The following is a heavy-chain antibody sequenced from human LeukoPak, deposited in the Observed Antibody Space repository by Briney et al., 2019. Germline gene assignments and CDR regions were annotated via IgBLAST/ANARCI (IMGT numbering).Heavy chain of an antibody. J-gene: IGHJ4*02. V-gene: IGHV4-38-2*02. CDR3: ARYCSSTSCYFY. CDR1: GYSISSSYY. Sequence: SETLSLTCTVSGYSISSSYYWGWIRQPPGKGLEWIGSIYRSGSTYYSPSLKSRVTISVDTSKNQFSLKLSSVTAADTAVCYCARYCSSTSCYFYWGQGTLVTVSS. CDR2: IYRSGST. D-gene: IGHD2-2*01.